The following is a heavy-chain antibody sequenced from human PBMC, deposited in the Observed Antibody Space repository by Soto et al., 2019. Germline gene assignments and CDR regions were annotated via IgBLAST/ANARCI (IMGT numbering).Heavy chain of an antibody. CDR1: GGTFSSYA. V-gene: IGHV1-69*13. Sequence: SVKVSCKASGGTFSSYAISWVRQAPGQGLEWMGGIIPIFGTANYAQKFQGRVTITADESTGTAYMELSSLRSEDTAVYYCARDRVYYDSSGYLRMGFDYWGQGTLVTVSS. D-gene: IGHD3-22*01. J-gene: IGHJ4*02. CDR3: ARDRVYYDSSGYLRMGFDY. CDR2: IIPIFGTA.